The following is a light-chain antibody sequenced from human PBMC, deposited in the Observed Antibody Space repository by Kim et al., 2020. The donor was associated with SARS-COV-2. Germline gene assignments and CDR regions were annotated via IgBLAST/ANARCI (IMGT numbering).Light chain of an antibody. CDR3: QAWDSSTAV. CDR1: KLGDKY. CDR2: QDN. J-gene: IGLJ2*01. V-gene: IGLV3-1*01. Sequence: SYELTQPPSVSVSPGQTASITCSGDKLGDKYACWYQQKPGQSPVLVIYQDNKRPSGIPERFSGSNSGNTATLTISGTQGMDEADYYCQAWDSSTAVFGGG.